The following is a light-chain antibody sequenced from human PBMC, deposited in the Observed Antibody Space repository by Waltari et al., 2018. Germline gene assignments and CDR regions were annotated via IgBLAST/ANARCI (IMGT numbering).Light chain of an antibody. Sequence: QSVLTQPPSASGTPGPRVTIACSGSSSTIGSNYVYWYPQLPGTAPKLLIYRNNQRPSGVPDRFSGSKSGTSASLAISGLRSEDEADYYCAAWDDSLSGVVFGGGTKLTVL. V-gene: IGLV1-47*01. CDR1: SSTIGSNY. CDR2: RNN. CDR3: AAWDDSLSGVV. J-gene: IGLJ2*01.